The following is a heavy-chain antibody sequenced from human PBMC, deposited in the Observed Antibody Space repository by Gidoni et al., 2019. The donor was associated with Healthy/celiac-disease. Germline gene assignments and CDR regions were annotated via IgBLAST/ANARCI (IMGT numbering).Heavy chain of an antibody. CDR3: ARDYCSSTSCYFGLGAFDI. J-gene: IGHJ3*02. CDR1: GFTFRSYS. CDR2: ISSSSSYR. D-gene: IGHD2-2*01. V-gene: IGHV3-21*01. Sequence: ELQLVESGGGLVKPGGSLRLSCAASGFTFRSYSMNWVRQAPGKGLEWVSSISSSSSYRYYADSVKGRFTISRDNAKNSLYLQMNSLRAEDTAVYYCARDYCSSTSCYFGLGAFDIWGQGTMVTVSS.